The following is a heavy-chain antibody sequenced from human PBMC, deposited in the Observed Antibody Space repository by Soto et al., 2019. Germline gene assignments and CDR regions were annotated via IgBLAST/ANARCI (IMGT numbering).Heavy chain of an antibody. V-gene: IGHV3-30*18. Sequence: GGSLRLSCAASGFTFSSYGMHWVRQAPGKGLEWVAVISHDGSNKYYADSVKGRFTISRDNSKNTLYLQMNSLRAEDTAVYYCAKDRWYYYYYGMDVWGQGTTVTVSS. CDR2: ISHDGSNK. CDR1: GFTFSSYG. CDR3: AKDRWYYYYYGMDV. D-gene: IGHD6-13*01. J-gene: IGHJ6*02.